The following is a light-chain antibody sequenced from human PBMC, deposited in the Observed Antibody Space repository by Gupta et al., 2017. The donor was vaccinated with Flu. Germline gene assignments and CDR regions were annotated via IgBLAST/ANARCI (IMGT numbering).Light chain of an antibody. CDR3: QQTDSTLFT. J-gene: IGKJ2*01. Sequence: PSSLSASVGHSVTITCRASQSISIYLNWYQHKPGKAPKLLIYAASSLESGVPSRFSGTGSGTDFTLTISRLQPEDFATYYCQQTDSTLFTFGQGTKLEIK. V-gene: IGKV1-39*01. CDR2: AAS. CDR1: QSISIY.